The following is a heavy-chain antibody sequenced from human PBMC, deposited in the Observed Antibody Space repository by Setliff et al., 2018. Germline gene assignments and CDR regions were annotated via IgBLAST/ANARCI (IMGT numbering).Heavy chain of an antibody. V-gene: IGHV3-7*01. CDR2: INQDGSGK. CDR3: ASATGY. Sequence: LRLSCAASGFTFSSFWMAWVRQSPGRGLEWVANINQDGSGKFYVDSVKGRFTISRDNAKTSLYLLMNSLRADDTAVYFCASATGYWGQGILVTVSS. CDR1: GFTFSSFW. J-gene: IGHJ4*02.